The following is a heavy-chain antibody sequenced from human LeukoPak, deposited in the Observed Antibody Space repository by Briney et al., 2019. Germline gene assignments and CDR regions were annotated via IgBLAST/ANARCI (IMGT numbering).Heavy chain of an antibody. CDR3: AKEGGEGYYYGSGNYYMDV. Sequence: SVKVSCKASGGTFSSYAISWVRQAPGQGLEWMGGIIPIFGTANYAQKFQGRVTITADESTSTAYMELSSLRSEDTAVYYCAKEGGEGYYYGSGNYYMDVWGKGTAVTISS. CDR1: GGTFSSYA. D-gene: IGHD3-10*01. V-gene: IGHV1-69*13. J-gene: IGHJ6*03. CDR2: IIPIFGTA.